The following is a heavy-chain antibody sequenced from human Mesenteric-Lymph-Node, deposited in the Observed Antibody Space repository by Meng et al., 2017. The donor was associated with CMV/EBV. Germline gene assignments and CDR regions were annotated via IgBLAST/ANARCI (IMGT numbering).Heavy chain of an antibody. CDR3: ARGSSYDILTGYFDY. Sequence: VELLQWGAGLLKPSETLSVTCAVYGGSFSGYYWNWIRQSPEKGLEWIGEINHSGSTTYNPSFTSRIIISVDTSTNQISLNMSSVTAADTAVYYCARGSSYDILTGYFDYWGQGALVTVSS. J-gene: IGHJ4*02. CDR2: INHSGST. CDR1: GGSFSGYY. V-gene: IGHV4-34*01. D-gene: IGHD3-9*01.